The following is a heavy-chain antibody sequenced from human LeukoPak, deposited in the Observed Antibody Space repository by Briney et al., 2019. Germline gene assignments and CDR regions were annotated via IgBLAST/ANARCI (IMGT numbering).Heavy chain of an antibody. J-gene: IGHJ2*01. V-gene: IGHV4-30-2*01. D-gene: IGHD3-10*01. Sequence: SQTLSLTCAVSGGSISSGGYSWSWIRQPPGKGLEWIGYIYHSGSTYYNPSLTSRVTISVDRSKDQSSLKLSSVTAADTAVYYCARASYYYGSRQGRYFDLWGRGTLVTVSS. CDR3: ARASYYYGSRQGRYFDL. CDR1: GGSISSGGYS. CDR2: IYHSGST.